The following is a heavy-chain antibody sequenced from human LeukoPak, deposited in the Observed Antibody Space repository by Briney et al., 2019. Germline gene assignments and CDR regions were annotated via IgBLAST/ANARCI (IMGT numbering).Heavy chain of an antibody. J-gene: IGHJ5*02. V-gene: IGHV4-59*08. Sequence: SETLSLTCTVSGGSISSYYWSWIRQPPGKGLEWIGYIYYSGSTNYNPSLKSRVTISVDTSKNQFSLKLSSVTAADTAVYYCARLHDTDYAVDPWGQGTLVTVSS. CDR2: IYYSGST. D-gene: IGHD4-17*01. CDR1: GGSISSYY. CDR3: ARLHDTDYAVDP.